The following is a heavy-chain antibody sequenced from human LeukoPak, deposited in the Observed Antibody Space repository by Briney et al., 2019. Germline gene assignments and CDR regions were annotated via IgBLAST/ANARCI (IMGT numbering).Heavy chain of an antibody. CDR1: GGSFSGYY. CDR3: ARRGRWLQSSSFDY. Sequence: SETLSLTCAVYGGSFSGYYWSWIRQPPGKGLEWIGEINHSGSTNYNPSLKSRVTISVDTSKNQFSLKLSSVNAADTAVYYCARRGRWLQSSSFDYWGQGTLVTVSS. J-gene: IGHJ4*02. V-gene: IGHV4-34*01. D-gene: IGHD5-24*01. CDR2: INHSGST.